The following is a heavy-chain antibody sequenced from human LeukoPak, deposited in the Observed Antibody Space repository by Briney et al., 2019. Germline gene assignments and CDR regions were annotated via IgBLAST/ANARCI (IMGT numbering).Heavy chain of an antibody. CDR3: ARDSNWGSTHY. Sequence: GGSLRLSCAASGFMFNTYAMHWVRQAPGKGLEWVAVISHDGSNKYYADSVKGRLAISRDNSKNTLYLQMNSLRDEDTAMFYCARDSNWGSTHYWGQGTLVTVSS. V-gene: IGHV3-30*09. J-gene: IGHJ4*02. CDR1: GFMFNTYA. D-gene: IGHD7-27*01. CDR2: ISHDGSNK.